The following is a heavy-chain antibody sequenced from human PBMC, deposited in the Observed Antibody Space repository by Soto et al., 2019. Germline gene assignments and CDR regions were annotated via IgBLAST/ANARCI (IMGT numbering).Heavy chain of an antibody. CDR1: GFSLSTSGVG. CDR2: SYWDDDK. Sequence: QITLKDSGPTLVNPTQTLTLTCTFSGFSLSTSGVGVGWIRHPPGKALEWLALSYWDDDKRSSPSLRSGLTISKDTSQNQVVPSMTNRAPVHAATYDCVRGRCGGDCLQSYASDYYCFMYVWGRGTTVPVAS. D-gene: IGHD2-21*02. J-gene: IGHJ6*02. V-gene: IGHV2-5*02. CDR3: VRGRCGGDCLQSYASDYYCFMYV.